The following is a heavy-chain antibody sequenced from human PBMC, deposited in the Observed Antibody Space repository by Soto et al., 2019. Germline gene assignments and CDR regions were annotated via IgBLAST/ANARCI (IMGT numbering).Heavy chain of an antibody. Sequence: EVQLVESGGGLVQPGGSLRLSCAASGFTFSSYWMSWVRQAPGKGLEWVANIKQDGSEKYYVDSVKGRFTISRDNAKNSLYLQMNSRRAEDTAVYYCARKIRYEDPYYYYGMDVWGQGTTVTVSS. J-gene: IGHJ6*02. V-gene: IGHV3-7*04. CDR3: ARKIRYEDPYYYYGMDV. CDR1: GFTFSSYW. D-gene: IGHD3-9*01. CDR2: IKQDGSEK.